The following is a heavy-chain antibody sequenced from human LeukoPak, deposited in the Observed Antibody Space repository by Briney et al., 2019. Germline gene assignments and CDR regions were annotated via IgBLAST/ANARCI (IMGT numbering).Heavy chain of an antibody. Sequence: SETLSLTCTVYGGSISSYYWSWIRQPPGKELEWIGYIYYSGSTNYNPSLKSRVTISVDTSKNQFSLKLSSVTAADTAVYYCARVSDYVWGPDYWGQGTLVTVSS. V-gene: IGHV4-59*01. J-gene: IGHJ4*02. D-gene: IGHD3-16*01. CDR1: GGSISSYY. CDR3: ARVSDYVWGPDY. CDR2: IYYSGST.